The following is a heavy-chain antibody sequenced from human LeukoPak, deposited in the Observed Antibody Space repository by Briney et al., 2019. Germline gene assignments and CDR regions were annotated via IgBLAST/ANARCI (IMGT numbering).Heavy chain of an antibody. V-gene: IGHV3-21*01. CDR3: ARDIPGSCTNGVCYRGGYFDY. CDR1: IFTFNNYN. Sequence: GSLRLSCTASIFTFNNYNMNWVRQAPGKGLEWVSSISSSSTYIYYADSVKGRFTISRDNAKNSLYLQLNSLRAEDTAIYYCARDIPGSCTNGVCYRGGYFDYWGQGTLVTVSS. D-gene: IGHD2-8*01. CDR2: ISSSSTYI. J-gene: IGHJ4*02.